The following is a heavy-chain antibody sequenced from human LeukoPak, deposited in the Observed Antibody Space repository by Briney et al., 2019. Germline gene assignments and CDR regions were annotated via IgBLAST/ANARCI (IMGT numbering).Heavy chain of an antibody. CDR3: ARRGRAAAAPEAYGMDV. CDR1: GYTFTSYA. J-gene: IGHJ6*02. CDR2: INAGNGNT. D-gene: IGHD6-13*01. Sequence: GASVKVSCKASGYTFTSYAMHWVRQAPGQRLEWMGWINAGNGNTKYSQKFQGRVTITRDTSASTAYMELSSLRSEDTAVYYCARRGRAAAAPEAYGMDVWGQGTTVTVSS. V-gene: IGHV1-3*01.